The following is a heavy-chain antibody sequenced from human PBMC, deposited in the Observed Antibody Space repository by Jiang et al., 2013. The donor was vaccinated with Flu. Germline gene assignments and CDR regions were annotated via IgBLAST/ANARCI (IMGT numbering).Heavy chain of an antibody. CDR3: ARGLGKYFDWLLQAAYFDY. CDR1: GYTFTSYG. Sequence: GAEVKKPGASVKVSCKASGYTFTSYGISWVRQAPGQGLEWMGWISAYNGNTNYAQKLQGRVTMTTDTSTSTAYMELRSLRSDDTAVYYCARGLGKYFDWLLQAAYFDYWGQGTLVTVSS. D-gene: IGHD3-9*01. CDR2: ISAYNGNT. J-gene: IGHJ4*02. V-gene: IGHV1-18*01.